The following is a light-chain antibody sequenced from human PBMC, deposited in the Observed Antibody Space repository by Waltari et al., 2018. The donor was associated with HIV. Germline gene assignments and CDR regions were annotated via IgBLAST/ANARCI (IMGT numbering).Light chain of an antibody. CDR3: SSYTSSSTLV. V-gene: IGLV2-14*01. Sequence: QSALTQPASVSGSPGQSITLSCTGTSRDVGGYHYFSWYQQHPGKAPKLMIYEVSNRPSGVSNRFSGSKSGNTASLTISGLQAEDEADYYCSSYTSSSTLVFGTGTKVTVL. CDR2: EVS. J-gene: IGLJ1*01. CDR1: SRDVGGYHY.